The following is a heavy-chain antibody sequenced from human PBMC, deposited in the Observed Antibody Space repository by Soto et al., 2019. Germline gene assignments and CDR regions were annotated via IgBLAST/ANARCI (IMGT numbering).Heavy chain of an antibody. CDR3: ATRTSVFGIVTFY. CDR1: GDSVSNGNW. V-gene: IGHV4-4*02. J-gene: IGHJ4*02. CDR2: IHQSGDT. D-gene: IGHD3-16*01. Sequence: QVQLKESGPGLVTPWGTLSLTCPVSGDSVSNGNWWCWVRQPPGRGLEWVGEIHQSGDTNYNPSLKSRVTVSADRSNNQYSLRLNSVTAADTAMYYCATRTSVFGIVTFYWGQGILVTVSS.